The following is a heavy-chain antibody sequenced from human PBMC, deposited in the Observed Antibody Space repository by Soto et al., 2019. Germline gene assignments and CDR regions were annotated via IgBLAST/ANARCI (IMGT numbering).Heavy chain of an antibody. D-gene: IGHD5-18*01. Sequence: GSLRLSCAASGFTFSSYAMSWVRQAPGKGLEWVSAISGSGGSTYYADSVKGRFTISRDNSKNTLYLQMNSLRAEDTAVYYCANAGYSYGYYFDYWGQGTLVTVSS. CDR1: GFTFSSYA. V-gene: IGHV3-23*01. CDR3: ANAGYSYGYYFDY. CDR2: ISGSGGST. J-gene: IGHJ4*02.